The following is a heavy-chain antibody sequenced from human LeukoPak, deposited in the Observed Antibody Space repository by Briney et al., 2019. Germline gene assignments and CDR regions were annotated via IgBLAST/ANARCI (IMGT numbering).Heavy chain of an antibody. CDR1: GLAVRNNY. CDR3: AREKGRGVISPYYDC. J-gene: IGHJ4*02. D-gene: IGHD3-10*01. V-gene: IGHV3-53*01. CDR2: IYSDGST. Sequence: GGSLGLSCAASGLAVRNNYMSWVRQSPGKGLEWVSVIYSDGSTYYEDSVKGRFTISRDTSKNTLSLQMSSLRVEDTAVYFCAREKGRGVISPYYDCWGQGTLVTVSS.